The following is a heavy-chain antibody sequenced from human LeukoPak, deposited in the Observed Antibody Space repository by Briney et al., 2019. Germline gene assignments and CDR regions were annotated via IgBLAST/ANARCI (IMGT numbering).Heavy chain of an antibody. V-gene: IGHV4-31*03. CDR3: ARGGRGKSGFDY. CDR2: IYYSGST. D-gene: IGHD2-15*01. J-gene: IGHJ4*02. Sequence: SQTLSVTCTVSGGSISSGGYYWSWIRQHPGKGLEWIGYIYYSGSTYYNPSLKSRVTISVDTSKNQFSLRLSSVTAADTAVYYCARGGRGKSGFDYWGQGTLVTVSS. CDR1: GGSISSGGYY.